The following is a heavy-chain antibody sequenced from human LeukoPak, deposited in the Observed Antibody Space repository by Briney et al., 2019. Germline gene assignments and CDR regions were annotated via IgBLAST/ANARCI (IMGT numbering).Heavy chain of an antibody. CDR1: GYTFTGYY. Sequence: ASVKVSCKASGYTFTGYYMHWVRQAPGQGLEWMGWINPNSGGTNYAQKFQGRVTMTRDTSISTAYMELSRLRSDDTAVYYCARGPYPGYYYYGMDVWGQGTTVTVSS. V-gene: IGHV1-2*02. CDR3: ARGPYPGYYYYGMDV. J-gene: IGHJ6*02. CDR2: INPNSGGT.